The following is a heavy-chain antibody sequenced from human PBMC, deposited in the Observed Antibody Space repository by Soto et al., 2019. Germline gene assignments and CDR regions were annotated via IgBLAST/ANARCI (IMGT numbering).Heavy chain of an antibody. CDR1: GGSISRYY. Sequence: QVQLQESGPGLVKPSETLSLTCTVSGGSISRYYWSWIRQPPGKGLEWIGCINYSGNSKYNPSLKSRVTMSLDTSRNQSSLKLSSVTAAATAVFYCASGYGGTSHWYFDLWGRGTLVTVSS. D-gene: IGHD6-25*01. CDR2: INYSGNS. V-gene: IGHV4-59*03. J-gene: IGHJ2*01. CDR3: ASGYGGTSHWYFDL.